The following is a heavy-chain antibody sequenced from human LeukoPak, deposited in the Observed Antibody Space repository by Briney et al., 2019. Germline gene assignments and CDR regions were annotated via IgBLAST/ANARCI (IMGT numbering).Heavy chain of an antibody. CDR3: AKVYSGSYTTYYFDY. D-gene: IGHD1-26*01. CDR1: GFTFSSYA. CDR2: ISGSGGST. Sequence: PGGSLRLSCAASGFTFSSYAMSWVRQAPGKGLEWVSAISGSGGSTYYADSVKGRFSISRDNSKNTLYLQMNSLRAEDTAVYYCAKVYSGSYTTYYFDYSGQGTLVTVSS. J-gene: IGHJ4*02. V-gene: IGHV3-23*01.